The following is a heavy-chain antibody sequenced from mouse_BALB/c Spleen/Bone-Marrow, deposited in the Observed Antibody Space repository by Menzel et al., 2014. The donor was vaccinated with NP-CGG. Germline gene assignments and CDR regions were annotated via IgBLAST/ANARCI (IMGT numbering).Heavy chain of an antibody. CDR3: ARGGNYGAMDY. Sequence: VQGAASGGGLVKPGGSLKLSFAASGYTFSDYYMYWVRQTPEKRLEWVATISDGGSCTYYPDSVKGRFTISRDNAKNNLYLQMSSLKSEDTAMYYCARGGNYGAMDYWGQGTSVTVSS. CDR1: GYTFSDYY. CDR2: ISDGGSCT. D-gene: IGHD2-1*01. J-gene: IGHJ4*01. V-gene: IGHV5-4*02.